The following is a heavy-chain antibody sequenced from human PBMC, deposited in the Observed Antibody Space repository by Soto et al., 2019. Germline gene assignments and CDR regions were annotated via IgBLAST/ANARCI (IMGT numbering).Heavy chain of an antibody. J-gene: IGHJ6*02. CDR1: CGSISSYY. D-gene: IGHD6-6*01. CDR2: IYYSGST. CDR3: ARDDTLGIAARLSSETYGMDV. V-gene: IGHV4-59*01. Sequence: SETLSLTLTVSCGSISSYYWSWILQPPGKGLDCIGYIYYSGSTNYNPSLKSRVTISVDTSKNQFSLKLSSVTAADTAVYYCARDDTLGIAARLSSETYGMDVWGQGTTVTVSS.